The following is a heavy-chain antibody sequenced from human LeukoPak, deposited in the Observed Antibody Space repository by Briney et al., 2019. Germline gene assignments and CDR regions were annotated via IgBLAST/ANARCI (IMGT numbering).Heavy chain of an antibody. Sequence: SGGSLRLSCAASEFTFDSYAMNWVRQAPGNGLEWVSAISGSGANTYYANSVKGRFTISRDNSKSTLFLQMDSLRAEDTAIYYCAKTSVSSGWPELFDFWGQGTLVTVSS. CDR3: AKTSVSSGWPELFDF. CDR1: EFTFDSYA. V-gene: IGHV3-23*01. J-gene: IGHJ4*02. CDR2: ISGSGANT. D-gene: IGHD6-19*01.